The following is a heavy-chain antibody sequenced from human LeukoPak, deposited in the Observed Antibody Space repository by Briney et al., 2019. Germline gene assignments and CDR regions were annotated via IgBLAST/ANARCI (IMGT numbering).Heavy chain of an antibody. Sequence: ASVKVSCKASGYTFTDYYMHWVRQAPGQGLEWMGWINANRGGTNYAQRFQGRVTMTRDTSITTAYMELSRLKSDDTAVYYCARRYCSSTSCYYFDYWGQGTLVTVSS. CDR2: INANRGGT. J-gene: IGHJ4*02. CDR3: ARRYCSSTSCYYFDY. CDR1: GYTFTDYY. V-gene: IGHV1-2*02. D-gene: IGHD2-2*01.